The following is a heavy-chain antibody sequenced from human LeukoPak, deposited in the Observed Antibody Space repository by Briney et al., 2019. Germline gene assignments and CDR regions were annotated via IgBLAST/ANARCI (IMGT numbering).Heavy chain of an antibody. Sequence: SETLSLTCAVSGGSISSSNWWSWVRQPPGKGLEWIGEIYHSGSTNYNPSLKSRVTISVDKSKNQFSLKLSSVTAADTAVYYCAREGAAGRNDFDYWGQGTLVTVSS. J-gene: IGHJ4*02. V-gene: IGHV4-4*02. CDR1: GGSISSSNW. CDR3: AREGAAGRNDFDY. CDR2: IYHSGST. D-gene: IGHD6-13*01.